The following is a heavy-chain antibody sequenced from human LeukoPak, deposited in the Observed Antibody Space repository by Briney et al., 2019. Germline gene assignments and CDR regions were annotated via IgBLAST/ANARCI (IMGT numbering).Heavy chain of an antibody. CDR3: ARWPTMVRGVTPRFDP. V-gene: IGHV4-4*07. J-gene: IGHJ5*02. CDR2: IYSTGST. CDR1: GGSISNYY. D-gene: IGHD3-10*01. Sequence: PSETLSLTCTVSGGSISNYYWSWIRQPAGKGLEWIGRIYSTGSTNYNPSLKSRVTISVDTSKNQFSLKLSSVTAADTTVYYCARWPTMVRGVTPRFDPWGQGTLVTVSS.